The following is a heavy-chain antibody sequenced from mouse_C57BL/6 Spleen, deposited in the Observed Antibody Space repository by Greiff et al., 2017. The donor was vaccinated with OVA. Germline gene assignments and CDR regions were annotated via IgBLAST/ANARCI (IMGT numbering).Heavy chain of an antibody. Sequence: QVQLQQPGAELVRPGSSVKLSCKASGYTFPSYWMDLVKQRPGQGLEWIGNIYPSDSETHYNQKFKDKATLTVDKSSSTAYMQLSSLTSEDSAVYYCARGGYYYGSSSYYFDYWGQGTTLTVSS. CDR3: ARGGYYYGSSSYYFDY. D-gene: IGHD1-1*01. CDR2: IYPSDSET. J-gene: IGHJ2*01. V-gene: IGHV1-61*01. CDR1: GYTFPSYW.